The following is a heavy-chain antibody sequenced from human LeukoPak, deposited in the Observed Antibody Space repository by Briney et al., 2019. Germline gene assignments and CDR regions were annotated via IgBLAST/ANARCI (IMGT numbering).Heavy chain of an antibody. D-gene: IGHD3-22*01. V-gene: IGHV4-39*01. CDR2: SHYTERA. CDR3: ARRPRSGYYLDY. CDR1: GDSITSSGYY. J-gene: IGHJ4*02. Sequence: SDTLSLTCTVSGDSITSSGYYWGWIRQPPGKGLEWIGSSHYTERAYYNPSPKGRVTMSVETSKKQFSLKLSSVTAADTAVYFCARRPRSGYYLDYWGQGTLVTVSS.